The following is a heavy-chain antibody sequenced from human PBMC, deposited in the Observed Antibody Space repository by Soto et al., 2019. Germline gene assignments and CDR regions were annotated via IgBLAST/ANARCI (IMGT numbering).Heavy chain of an antibody. Sequence: EVQLVESGGGLVQPGGSLRLSCAASGFTFSGNWMHWVRQAPGKGLVWVSRINEDGSTTTYADSVKGRLTISRDNAENTLYLQMNSLRADDTAVYYCARDLSGQFDYWGQGTLVTVSS. CDR3: ARDLSGQFDY. CDR2: INEDGSTT. V-gene: IGHV3-74*01. CDR1: GFTFSGNW. J-gene: IGHJ4*02.